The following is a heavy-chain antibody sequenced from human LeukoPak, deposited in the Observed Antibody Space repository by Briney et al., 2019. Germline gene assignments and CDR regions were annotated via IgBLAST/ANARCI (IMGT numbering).Heavy chain of an antibody. V-gene: IGHV3-48*02. J-gene: IGHJ6*02. CDR3: ARRITMVRGVLYYYGMDV. D-gene: IGHD3-10*01. CDR2: ISSSSSTI. CDR1: GFTFSSYS. Sequence: PGGSLRLSCAASGFTFSSYSMNWVRQAPGKGLEWVSYISSSSSTIYYADSVKGRFTISRDNAKNSLYLQMNSLRDEDTAVYYCARRITMVRGVLYYYGMDVWGQGTTVTVSS.